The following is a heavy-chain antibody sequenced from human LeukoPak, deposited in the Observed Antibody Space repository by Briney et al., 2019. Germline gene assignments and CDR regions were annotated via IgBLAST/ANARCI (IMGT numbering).Heavy chain of an antibody. Sequence: GGSLRLSCAASGFTFSSYDIHWVRLAPGKGLEWVTFIRYDGSNTYAESVKGRFTISRDNSKNTVYLQMNSLAIEDTAIYYCAKNRWGSVATPDSWGQGTVVTVSS. CDR1: GFTFSSYD. CDR2: IRYDGSNT. V-gene: IGHV3-30*02. D-gene: IGHD5-12*01. CDR3: AKNRWGSVATPDS. J-gene: IGHJ4*02.